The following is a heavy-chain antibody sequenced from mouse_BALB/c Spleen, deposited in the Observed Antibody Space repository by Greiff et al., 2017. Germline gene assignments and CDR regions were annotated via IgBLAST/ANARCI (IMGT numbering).Heavy chain of an antibody. CDR1: GYTFTSYW. D-gene: IGHD2-12*01. Sequence: QVQLQQPGAELVKPGASVKLSCKASGYTFTSYWMHWVKQRPGQGLEWIGEINPSNGRTNYNEKFKSKATITADTSSNTAYLQLSSLTSEDTGVYYCARSYSGAMDYWGQGTSVTVSS. CDR3: ARSYSGAMDY. J-gene: IGHJ4*01. V-gene: IGHV1S81*02. CDR2: INPSNGRT.